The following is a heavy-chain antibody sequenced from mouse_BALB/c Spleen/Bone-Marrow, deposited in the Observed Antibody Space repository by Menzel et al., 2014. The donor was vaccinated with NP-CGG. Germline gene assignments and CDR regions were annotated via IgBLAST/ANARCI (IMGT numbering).Heavy chain of an antibody. D-gene: IGHD1-1*02. CDR3: AGGRFAY. CDR2: IYPSTGYT. V-gene: IGHV1-7*01. J-gene: IGHJ3*01. CDR1: GYTFTNYW. Sequence: VQLQQSGAELAKPGASVKMSCMASGYTFTNYWMHWVKQRPGQGLEWIGYIYPSTGYTEYNQKFKDKATLTSDKSSSTAYMQLSSLTSEDSAVYYCAGGRFAYWGQGTLVTVSA.